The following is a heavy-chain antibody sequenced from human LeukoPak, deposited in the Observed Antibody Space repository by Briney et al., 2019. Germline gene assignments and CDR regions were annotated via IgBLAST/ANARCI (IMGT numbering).Heavy chain of an antibody. Sequence: SETLSLTCTVSGYSISSGYYWGWIRQPPGKGLEWIGSIYHSGSNFYNPSLKSRVTISVDTSKNQFSLKLSSVTAADTAVYYCARVILTAYHHDAFDIWGQGTMVTVSS. D-gene: IGHD3-9*01. CDR3: ARVILTAYHHDAFDI. CDR2: IYHSGSN. CDR1: GYSISSGYY. J-gene: IGHJ3*02. V-gene: IGHV4-38-2*02.